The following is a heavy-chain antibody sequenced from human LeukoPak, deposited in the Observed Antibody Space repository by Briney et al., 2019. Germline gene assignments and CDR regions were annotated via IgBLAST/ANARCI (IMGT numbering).Heavy chain of an antibody. CDR2: IKSKTDGGTT. D-gene: IGHD2-15*01. J-gene: IGHJ5*02. Sequence: GGSLRLSCAASGFTFSNAWMSWVRQAPGKGLEWVGRIKSKTDGGTTDYAAPVKGRFTISRDDSKNTLYLQMNSLKTEDTAVYYCTTDLVVVVVAAQYNWFDPWGQGTLVTVPS. V-gene: IGHV3-15*01. CDR1: GFTFSNAW. CDR3: TTDLVVVVVAAQYNWFDP.